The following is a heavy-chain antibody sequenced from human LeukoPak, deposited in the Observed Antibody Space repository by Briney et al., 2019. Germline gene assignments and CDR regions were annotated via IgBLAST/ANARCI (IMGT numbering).Heavy chain of an antibody. CDR3: ARGASIRYYYYYYGMDV. V-gene: IGHV4-30-4*01. J-gene: IGHJ6*02. Sequence: PPETLSLTCTVSGGSISSGDYYWSWIRQPPGTGLEWIGYIYYSGSTYYNPSLKSRVTISVDTSKNQFSLKLSSVTAADTAVYYCARGASIRYYYYYYGMDVWGQGTTVTVSS. CDR1: GGSISSGDYY. CDR2: IYYSGST.